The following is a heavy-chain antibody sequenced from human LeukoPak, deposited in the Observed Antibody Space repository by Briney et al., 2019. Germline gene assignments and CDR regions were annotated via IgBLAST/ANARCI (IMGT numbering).Heavy chain of an antibody. D-gene: IGHD6-19*01. J-gene: IGHJ5*02. CDR3: ARVYSSGWYQWFDP. CDR1: GGSISSGSYY. Sequence: PSETLSLTCTVSGGSISSGSYYWSWIRQPAGKGLEWIGRIYTSGSTNYNPSLKSRVTISVDTSKNQFSLKLNSVTAADTAIYHCARVYSSGWYQWFDPWGQGILVTVSS. V-gene: IGHV4-61*02. CDR2: IYTSGST.